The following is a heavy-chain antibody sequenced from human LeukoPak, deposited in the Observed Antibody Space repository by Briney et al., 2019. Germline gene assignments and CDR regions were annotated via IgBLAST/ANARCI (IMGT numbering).Heavy chain of an antibody. CDR2: ISGSAGST. V-gene: IGHV3-23*01. D-gene: IGHD1-26*01. CDR3: AKAAVGDVFSFDY. J-gene: IGHJ4*02. CDR1: GFTFSSYA. Sequence: GGSLRLSCAASGFTFSSYAMSWVRQAPGKELEWVSAISGSAGSTYYADSVKGRFTISRDNSKNTLYLQMSSLRVEDTAVYYCAKAAVGDVFSFDYWGQGTLVTVSS.